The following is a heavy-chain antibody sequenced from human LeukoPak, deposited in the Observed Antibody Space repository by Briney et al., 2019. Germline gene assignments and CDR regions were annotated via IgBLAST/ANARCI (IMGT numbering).Heavy chain of an antibody. D-gene: IGHD2-2*01. CDR1: GFTFSSYD. V-gene: IGHV3-13*01. J-gene: IGHJ4*02. CDR3: ARESYCSSTSCGLDY. CDR2: IGTAGDT. Sequence: GGSLRLSCAASGFTFSSYDMHWVRQATGKGLEWVSAIGTAGDTYYPGSVKGRFTISRENAKNSLYLQMNSLRAGDTAVYYCARESYCSSTSCGLDYWGQGTLVTVSS.